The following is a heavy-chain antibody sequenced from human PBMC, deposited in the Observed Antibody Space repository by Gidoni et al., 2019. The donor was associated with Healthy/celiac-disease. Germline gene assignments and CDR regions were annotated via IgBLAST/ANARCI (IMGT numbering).Heavy chain of an antibody. D-gene: IGHD3-10*01. CDR3: ARDDYYGSGSYYTYYYGMDV. V-gene: IGHV4-34*01. CDR2: INHSGST. Sequence: GLEWIGEINHSGSTNYNPSLKSRVTISVDTSKNQFSLKLSSVTAADTAVYYCARDDYYGSGSYYTYYYGMDVWGQGTTVTVSS. J-gene: IGHJ6*02.